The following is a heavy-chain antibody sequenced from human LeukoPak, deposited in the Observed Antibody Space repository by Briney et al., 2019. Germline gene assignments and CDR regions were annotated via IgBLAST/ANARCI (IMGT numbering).Heavy chain of an antibody. V-gene: IGHV4-39*01. Sequence: KTSETLSLTCTVSGGSISSSSYYWGWIRQPPGKGLEWIGSIYYSGSTYYNPSHKSRVTISVDTSKNQFSLKLSSVTAADTAVYYCARVPPRRITMVRGAYDYWGQGTLVTVSS. J-gene: IGHJ4*02. CDR1: GGSISSSSYY. D-gene: IGHD3-10*01. CDR2: IYYSGST. CDR3: ARVPPRRITMVRGAYDY.